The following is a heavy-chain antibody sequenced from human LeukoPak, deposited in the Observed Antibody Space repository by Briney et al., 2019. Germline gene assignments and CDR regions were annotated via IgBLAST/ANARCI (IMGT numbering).Heavy chain of an antibody. CDR2: IYYSGST. J-gene: IGHJ3*02. V-gene: IGHV4-59*01. CDR1: GGSISSYY. CDR3: ARVLISRWDYDSTNDAFDI. Sequence: SETLSLTCTVPGGSISSYYWSWIRQPPGKGLEWIGYIYYSGSTNYNPSLKSRVTISVDTSKNQFSLKLSSVTAADTAVYYCARVLISRWDYDSTNDAFDIWGQGTMVIVSS. D-gene: IGHD3-22*01.